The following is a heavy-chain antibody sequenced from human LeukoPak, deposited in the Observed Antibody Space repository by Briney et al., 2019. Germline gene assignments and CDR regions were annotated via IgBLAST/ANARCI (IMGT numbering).Heavy chain of an antibody. CDR1: GFTFSSNW. Sequence: GGSLRLSCAASGFTFSSNWMYWVRQAPGKGLVWVSRINSDGSTTSYVDSVKGRFTISRDNAKSTLYLQMNSLRAEDTAVYYCAKPRWLLLPDAFDIWGQGTMVTVFS. CDR2: INSDGSTT. CDR3: AKPRWLLLPDAFDI. J-gene: IGHJ3*02. V-gene: IGHV3-74*01. D-gene: IGHD3-22*01.